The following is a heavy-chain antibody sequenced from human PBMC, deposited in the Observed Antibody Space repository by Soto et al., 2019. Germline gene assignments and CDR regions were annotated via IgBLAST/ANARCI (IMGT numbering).Heavy chain of an antibody. V-gene: IGHV4-39*01. CDR3: ARWLRAGADAFDI. CDR2: IYYSGST. Sequence: QLQLQESGPGLVKPSETLSLTCTVSGGSISSSSYYWGWIRQPPGKGLEWIGSIYYSGSTYYNPSLKSRVTISVDTSKNQFSLKLSSVTAADTAVYYCARWLRAGADAFDIWGQGTMVTVSS. J-gene: IGHJ3*02. D-gene: IGHD6-19*01. CDR1: GGSISSSSYY.